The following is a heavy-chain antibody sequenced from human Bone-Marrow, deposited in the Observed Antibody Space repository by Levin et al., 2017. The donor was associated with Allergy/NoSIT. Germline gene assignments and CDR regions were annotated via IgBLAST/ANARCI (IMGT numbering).Heavy chain of an antibody. J-gene: IGHJ4*02. D-gene: IGHD6-13*01. CDR1: GGSISSTSNY. V-gene: IGHV4-39*07. CDR3: ARAFPRGSIGAAGRLDY. Sequence: PSETLSLTCTVSGGSISSTSNYWGWVRQPPGKGLEWIGIIYDSGSTYYNPSLKSRVTMSVDTSKNQFSLKVNSVTAADTGIYYCARAFPRGSIGAAGRLDYWGQGTLVSVSS. CDR2: IYDSGST.